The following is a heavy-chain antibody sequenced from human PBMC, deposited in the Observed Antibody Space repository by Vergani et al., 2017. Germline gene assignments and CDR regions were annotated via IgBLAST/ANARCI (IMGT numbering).Heavy chain of an antibody. CDR1: GFTFSSYA. CDR3: ARDPMTTVTTWLDY. CDR2: ISYDGSNK. Sequence: QVQLVESGGGVVQPGRSLRLSCAASGFTFSSYAMPWVRQAPGKGLEWVAVISYDGSNKYYADSVKGRFTISRDNSKNTLYLQMNSLRAEDTAVYYCARDPMTTVTTWLDYWGQGTLVTVSS. V-gene: IGHV3-30*01. J-gene: IGHJ4*02. D-gene: IGHD4-17*01.